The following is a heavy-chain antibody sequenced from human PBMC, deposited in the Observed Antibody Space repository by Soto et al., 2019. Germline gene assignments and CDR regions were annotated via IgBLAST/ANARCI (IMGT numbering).Heavy chain of an antibody. D-gene: IGHD6-6*01. V-gene: IGHV1-46*03. J-gene: IGHJ4*02. CDR2: INPTGGST. Sequence: QVQLVQSGAEVKKPGASVKVSCKASGYTFTSYYMHWVRQAPGQGPEWMGIINPTGGSTTYGQKFHGRVTVTSDTSTSTVYMELSSLRPEDTAVYYCASETGQLVHDHWGQGTLVTVSS. CDR1: GYTFTSYY. CDR3: ASETGQLVHDH.